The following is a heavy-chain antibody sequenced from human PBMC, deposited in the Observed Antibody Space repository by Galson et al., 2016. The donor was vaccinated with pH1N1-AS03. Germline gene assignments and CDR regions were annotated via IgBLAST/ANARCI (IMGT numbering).Heavy chain of an antibody. Sequence: EWVSATSSSGGSTYYAESVKGRFTISRDCSKNTVDLQMNSLRAEDTAVYYCAKDRNDYRLHYFSGSDVWGQGTTVIVSS. V-gene: IGHV3-23*01. J-gene: IGHJ6*02. D-gene: IGHD1-1*01. CDR3: AKDRNDYRLHYFSGSDV. CDR2: TSSSGGST.